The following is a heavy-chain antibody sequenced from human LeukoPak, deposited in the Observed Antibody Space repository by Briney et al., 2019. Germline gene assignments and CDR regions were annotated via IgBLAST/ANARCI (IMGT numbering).Heavy chain of an antibody. Sequence: SSETLSLTCTVSGGSISSSSYYWGWIRQPPGKGLEWIGSIYYSGSTYYNPSLKSRVTISVDTSKNQFSLKLSSVTAADTAVYYCASPSGYYYERSWYFDLWGRGTLVTVSS. CDR1: GGSISSSSYY. D-gene: IGHD3-22*01. CDR3: ASPSGYYYERSWYFDL. V-gene: IGHV4-39*07. J-gene: IGHJ2*01. CDR2: IYYSGST.